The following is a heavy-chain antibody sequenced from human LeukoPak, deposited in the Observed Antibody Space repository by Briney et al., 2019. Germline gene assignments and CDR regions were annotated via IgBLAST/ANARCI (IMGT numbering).Heavy chain of an antibody. V-gene: IGHV3-23*01. J-gene: IGHJ4*02. CDR2: ISGRDLST. CDR3: AKDRAQQLVLDF. D-gene: IGHD6-13*01. CDR1: GVTFSSYG. Sequence: GESLRLSCAASGVTFSSYGMSWVRQAPGKGLEWVSTISGRDLSTDYADSVKGRFTISRDNSKNTLFLQMNSLRAEDTAVYYCAKDRAQQLVLDFWGQGTLVTVSS.